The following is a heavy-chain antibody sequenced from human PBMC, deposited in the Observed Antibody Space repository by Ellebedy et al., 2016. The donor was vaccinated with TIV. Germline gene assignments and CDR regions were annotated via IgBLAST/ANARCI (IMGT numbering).Heavy chain of an antibody. Sequence: SETLSLTCTVSGGSISGSFWSWIRQPPGKGLEWIAYIRYSGSVNYNPSLKSRVSISVDTSKNQFSLKLSSVTAADTAVYYCARRSVVAQISGGMDVWGQGTTVTVSS. V-gene: IGHV4-59*01. CDR1: GGSISGSF. J-gene: IGHJ6*02. CDR2: IRYSGSV. D-gene: IGHD2-15*01. CDR3: ARRSVVAQISGGMDV.